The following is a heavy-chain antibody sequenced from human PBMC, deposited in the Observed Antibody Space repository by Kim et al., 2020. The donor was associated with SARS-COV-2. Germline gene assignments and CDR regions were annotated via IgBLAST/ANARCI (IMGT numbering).Heavy chain of an antibody. CDR1: GYTFTGYY. Sequence: ASVKVSCKASGYTFTGYYMHWVRQAPGQGLEWMGRINPNSGGTNYAQKFQGRVTMTRDTSISTAYMELSRLRSDDTAVYYCARGEWIQLWFSYYYYGMDVWGQGTTVTVSS. V-gene: IGHV1-2*06. J-gene: IGHJ6*02. CDR3: ARGEWIQLWFSYYYYGMDV. D-gene: IGHD5-18*01. CDR2: INPNSGGT.